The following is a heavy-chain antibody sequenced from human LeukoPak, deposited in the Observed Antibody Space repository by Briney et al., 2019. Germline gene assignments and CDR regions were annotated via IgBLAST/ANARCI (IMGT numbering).Heavy chain of an antibody. CDR3: ARSVTTRYYYYMDV. V-gene: IGHV4-39*07. Sequence: SETLSLTCTVSGGSISSTIYYWGWIRQPPGKGLEWIGSIYYRGSTYYNPSLKSRVAISVDTSKNQFSLKLSSVTAADTAVYYCARSVTTRYYYYMDVWGKGTTVTVSS. CDR1: GGSISSTIYY. J-gene: IGHJ6*03. D-gene: IGHD4-11*01. CDR2: IYYRGST.